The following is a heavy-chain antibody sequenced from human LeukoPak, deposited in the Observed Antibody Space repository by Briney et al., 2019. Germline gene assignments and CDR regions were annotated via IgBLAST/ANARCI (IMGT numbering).Heavy chain of an antibody. CDR2: INSDGSST. CDR1: GFTFSSYR. J-gene: IGHJ3*02. CDR3: ARVGESNAFDI. Sequence: GGSLRLSCAASGFTFSSYRVHWVRQAPGKGLVWVSPINSDGSSTSYADSVKGRFTISRDNAKNTLSLQMNSLRAEDTAVYYCARVGESNAFDIWGQGTMVIVSS. D-gene: IGHD1-26*01. V-gene: IGHV3-74*01.